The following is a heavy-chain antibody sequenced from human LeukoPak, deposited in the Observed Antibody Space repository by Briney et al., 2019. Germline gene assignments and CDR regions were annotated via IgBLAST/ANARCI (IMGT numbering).Heavy chain of an antibody. CDR3: AKQGAARQDYYMDV. D-gene: IGHD5-18*01. J-gene: IGHJ6*03. CDR2: IIPIFGTA. V-gene: IGHV1-69*06. Sequence: SESVSCTHSGYTFTGYYMNWVRQAPGQALEWIGRIIPIFGTANYAQRFQDRVTITADIVSSTAYMELTSLTSGDTAVYFCAKQGAARQDYYMDVLGNGTTVTVSS. CDR1: GYTFTGYY.